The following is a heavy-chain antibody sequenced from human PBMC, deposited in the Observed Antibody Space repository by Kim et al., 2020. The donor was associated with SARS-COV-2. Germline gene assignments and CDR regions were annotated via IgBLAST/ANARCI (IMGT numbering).Heavy chain of an antibody. D-gene: IGHD5-18*01. Sequence: SETLSLTCTVSGGSISSSSYYWGWIRQPPGKGLEWIGSIYYSGSTYYNPSLKSRVTISVDTSKNQFSLKLSSVTAADTAVYYCASGAVGGYDFDYWGQGTLVTVSS. J-gene: IGHJ4*02. CDR1: GGSISSSSYY. CDR2: IYYSGST. CDR3: ASGAVGGYDFDY. V-gene: IGHV4-39*01.